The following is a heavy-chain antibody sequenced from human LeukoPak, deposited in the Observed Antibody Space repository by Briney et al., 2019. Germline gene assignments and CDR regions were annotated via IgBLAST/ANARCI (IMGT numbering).Heavy chain of an antibody. D-gene: IGHD1-7*01. CDR1: GFTFSNYW. Sequence: GSLRLSCAASGFTFSNYWMTWVRQAPGKGPEWVANIKQDGSERNYVDSVKGRFTIARDNAKNSLYLQMTSLRGEDTAVYYCASRAGKPGNTPWCFDYWGQGALVTLSS. CDR3: ASRAGKPGNTPWCFDY. CDR2: IKQDGSER. V-gene: IGHV3-7*01. J-gene: IGHJ4*02.